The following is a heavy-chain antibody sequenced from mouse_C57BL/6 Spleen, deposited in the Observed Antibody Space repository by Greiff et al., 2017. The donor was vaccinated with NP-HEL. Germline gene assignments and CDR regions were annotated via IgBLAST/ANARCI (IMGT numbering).Heavy chain of an antibody. J-gene: IGHJ2*01. CDR2: IDPSDSYT. CDR3: ARHYGSSYFYYFDY. V-gene: IGHV1-50*01. D-gene: IGHD1-1*01. Sequence: VQLQQSGAELVKPGASVKLSCKASGYTFTSYWMQWVKQRPGQGLEWIGEIDPSDSYTNYNQKFKGKATLTVDTSSSTAYMQLSSLTSEDSAVYYCARHYGSSYFYYFDYWGQGTTLTVSS. CDR1: GYTFTSYW.